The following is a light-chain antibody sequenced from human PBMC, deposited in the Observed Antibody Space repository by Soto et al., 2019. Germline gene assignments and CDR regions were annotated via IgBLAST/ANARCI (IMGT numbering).Light chain of an antibody. Sequence: QPASVSGSPGQSITISCTGTSSDVGGYNYVSWYQHHPGKAPRLMIYASSSRPSGVPHRFSGSRSGNTASLTISGLQAEDEADYYCSSYTSGTTLYVFGTGTKVTVL. CDR2: ASS. V-gene: IGLV2-14*01. J-gene: IGLJ1*01. CDR1: SSDVGGYNY. CDR3: SSYTSGTTLYV.